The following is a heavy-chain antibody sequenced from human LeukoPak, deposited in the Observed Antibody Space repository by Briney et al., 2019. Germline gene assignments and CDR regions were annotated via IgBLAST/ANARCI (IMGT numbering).Heavy chain of an antibody. CDR1: GGTFSSCA. Sequence: SVKVSCKASGGTFSSCAISWVRHAPGQGLEWMGGIIPIFGTANYAQKFQGRVTITTDESTSTAYMELSSLRSEDAAVYYCASTAAAGRDYYYYMDVWGKGTTVTVSS. D-gene: IGHD6-13*01. CDR2: IIPIFGTA. CDR3: ASTAAAGRDYYYYMDV. J-gene: IGHJ6*03. V-gene: IGHV1-69*05.